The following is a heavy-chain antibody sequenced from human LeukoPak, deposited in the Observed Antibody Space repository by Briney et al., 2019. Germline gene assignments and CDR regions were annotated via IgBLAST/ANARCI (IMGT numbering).Heavy chain of an antibody. CDR2: MNPDSGNT. CDR1: GYTLTSHD. CDR3: ARALSGCILCFDF. J-gene: IGHJ4*02. Sequence: ASVKVSCKASGYTLTSHDINWVRQATGQGLEWMGWMNPDSGNTGYAQKFQGRVTMTRDTSKGTAYMELSSLRSEDTAVYYCARALSGCILCFDFWGQGTLVTVSS. D-gene: IGHD6-19*01. V-gene: IGHV1-8*01.